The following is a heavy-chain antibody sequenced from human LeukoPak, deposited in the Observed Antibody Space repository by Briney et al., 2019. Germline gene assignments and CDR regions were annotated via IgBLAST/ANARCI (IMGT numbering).Heavy chain of an antibody. Sequence: ASVKVSCKASGYTFTSYGISWVRQAPGQGLEWMGWISPYNGNTNYAQKLQGRVTMTTDTSTSTAYMELRSLRSDDTAVYYCARDLRFLEWLPDAFDIWGQGTMVTVSS. CDR2: ISPYNGNT. D-gene: IGHD3-3*01. V-gene: IGHV1-18*01. J-gene: IGHJ3*02. CDR3: ARDLRFLEWLPDAFDI. CDR1: GYTFTSYG.